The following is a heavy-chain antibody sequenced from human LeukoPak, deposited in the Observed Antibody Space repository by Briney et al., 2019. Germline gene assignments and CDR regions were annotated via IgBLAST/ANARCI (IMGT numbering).Heavy chain of an antibody. CDR1: GFTFSNYW. D-gene: IGHD2-2*01. CDR2: IKQDESEK. V-gene: IGHV3-7*01. J-gene: IGHJ4*02. CDR3: ARALDSSSSRYQAFEE. Sequence: PGGSLRLSCSASGFTFSNYWMSWVRQAPGKGLEWVANIKQDESEKYYVDFVKGRFTISRDNAKSSLYLQMNSLRAEDTAVYYCARALDSSSSRYQAFEEWGQGTLVTVSS.